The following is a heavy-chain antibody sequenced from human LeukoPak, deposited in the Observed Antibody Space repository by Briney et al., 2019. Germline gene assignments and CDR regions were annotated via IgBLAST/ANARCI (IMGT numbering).Heavy chain of an antibody. D-gene: IGHD3-3*01. CDR3: ARVLRYDFWSAYYFDY. V-gene: IGHV1-2*02. Sequence: ASVKVSCKASGYTSTGYYMHWVRQAPGQGLEWMGWINPNSGGTNYAQKFQGRVTMTRDTSVSTAYMELRSLRSDDTAVYYCARVLRYDFWSAYYFDYWGQGTLVTVSS. CDR2: INPNSGGT. CDR1: GYTSTGYY. J-gene: IGHJ4*02.